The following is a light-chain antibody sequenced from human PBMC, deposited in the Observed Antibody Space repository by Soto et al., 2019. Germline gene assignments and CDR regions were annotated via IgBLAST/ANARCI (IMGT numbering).Light chain of an antibody. CDR3: QHYNSYSEA. J-gene: IGKJ1*01. CDR2: DAS. CDR1: QSVSSY. Sequence: EIVLTQSPDTLSLSPGERATLSCRASQSVSSYLAWYQQKPGQSPRLLMYDASNRATGIPARFSGSGSGTDFTLTISSLQPEDFATYYCQHYNSYSEAFGQGTKVDIK. V-gene: IGKV3-11*01.